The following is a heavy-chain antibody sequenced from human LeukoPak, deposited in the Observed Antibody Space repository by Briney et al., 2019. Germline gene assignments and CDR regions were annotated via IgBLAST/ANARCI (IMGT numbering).Heavy chain of an antibody. CDR3: TRATGSPRRDYYMDV. J-gene: IGHJ6*03. V-gene: IGHV3-7*01. CDR1: GFTFSSYW. CDR2: IKQDGSEK. Sequence: GGSLRLSCAASGFTFSSYWMSWVRQAPGKGLEWVANIKQDGSEKYYVGSVKGRFTISRDNTKNSLYLEMNSLRADDTALYYCTRATGSPRRDYYMDVWGKGTTVTVSS.